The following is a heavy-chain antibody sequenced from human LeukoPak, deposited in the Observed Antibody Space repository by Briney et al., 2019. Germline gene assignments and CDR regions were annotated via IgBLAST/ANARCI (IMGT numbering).Heavy chain of an antibody. CDR3: ARAPDTVTRNYYYYYMDV. Sequence: GGSLGLSCAASGFTFSSYWMHWVRQAPGKGLVWVSRINSDGSSTSYADSVKGRFTISRDNAKNTLYLQMNSLRAEDTAVYYCARAPDTVTRNYYYYYMDVWGKGTTVTISS. J-gene: IGHJ6*03. CDR1: GFTFSSYW. CDR2: INSDGSST. D-gene: IGHD4-17*01. V-gene: IGHV3-74*01.